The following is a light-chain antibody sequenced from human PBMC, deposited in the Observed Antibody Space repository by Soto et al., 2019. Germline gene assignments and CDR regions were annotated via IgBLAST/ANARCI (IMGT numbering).Light chain of an antibody. CDR3: QQYQSLT. CDR2: GAS. V-gene: IGKV3-20*01. Sequence: IVLTQSPAILALSPGYRATLSCRASQIVSSSSLAWYQHKPGQAPRLLIHGASSRVTGITYRFSGSGSGTDFTLTITRLEHEDFAVYYCQQYQSLTFGGGTKVEIK. J-gene: IGKJ4*01. CDR1: QIVSSSS.